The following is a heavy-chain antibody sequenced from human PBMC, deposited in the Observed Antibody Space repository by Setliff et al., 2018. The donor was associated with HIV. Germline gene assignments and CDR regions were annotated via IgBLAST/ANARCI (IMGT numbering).Heavy chain of an antibody. V-gene: IGHV3-15*01. J-gene: IGHJ4*02. CDR3: ARDGGEY. D-gene: IGHD3-16*01. CDR2: IKTKTDGGTT. Sequence: PGGSLRLSCAASGFTLNHAWMSWVRQAPGKGLEWVGRIKTKTDGGTTDYAAPVKGRSTISRDNAENSVYLQMNSLRAEDTAVYYCARDGGEYWGQGTLVTVSS. CDR1: GFTLNHAW.